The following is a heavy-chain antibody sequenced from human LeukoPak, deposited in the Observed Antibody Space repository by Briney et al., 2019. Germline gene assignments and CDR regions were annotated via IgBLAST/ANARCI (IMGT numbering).Heavy chain of an antibody. D-gene: IGHD3-3*01. CDR1: RFTFSNYA. CDR3: ARPRDDFWSGYYWADAFDI. V-gene: IGHV3-23*01. J-gene: IGHJ3*02. CDR2: IGGTADSA. Sequence: GGSLRLSCAASRFTFSNYAMSWVRQAPGKGLEWVSVIGGTADSAFYADSVKGRFTISRDNSKTTLYLQMNSLRAEDTAIYYCARPRDDFWSGYYWADAFDIWGQGTMVTVSS.